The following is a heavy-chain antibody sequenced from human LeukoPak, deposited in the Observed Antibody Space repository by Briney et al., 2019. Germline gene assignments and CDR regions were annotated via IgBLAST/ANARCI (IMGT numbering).Heavy chain of an antibody. J-gene: IGHJ4*02. Sequence: PGGSLRLSCAASGFTFSSYGIHWVRRAPGKGLEWVAFIRYDRSNKYYADSVKGRFTISRDNSKNTLYLQMNSLRAEDTAVYYCAKDPTTVVITYFDYWGQGTLVTVSS. CDR3: AKDPTTVVITYFDY. D-gene: IGHD4-23*01. V-gene: IGHV3-30*02. CDR1: GFTFSSYG. CDR2: IRYDRSNK.